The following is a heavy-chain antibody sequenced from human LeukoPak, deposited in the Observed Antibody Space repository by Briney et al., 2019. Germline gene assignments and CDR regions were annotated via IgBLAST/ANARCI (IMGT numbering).Heavy chain of an antibody. J-gene: IGHJ5*02. D-gene: IGHD3-9*01. V-gene: IGHV4-31*03. CDR1: GGSTSSGGYY. Sequence: PSETLSLTCTVSGGSTSSGGYYWSWIRQHPGKGLEWIGYIYYSGSTNYNPSLKSRVTISVDTSKNQFSLKLSSVTAADTAVYYCARGLVAASPFDPWAREPWSPSPQ. CDR2: IYYSGST. CDR3: ARGLVAASPFDP.